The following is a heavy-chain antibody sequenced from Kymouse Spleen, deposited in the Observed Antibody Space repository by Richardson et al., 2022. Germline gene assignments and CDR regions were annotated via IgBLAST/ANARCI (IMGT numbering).Heavy chain of an antibody. CDR1: GFTFSSYA. CDR2: ISSNGGST. CDR3: ARESPSGSYFDY. J-gene: IGHJ4*02. D-gene: IGHD1-26*01. V-gene: IGHV3-64*02. Sequence: EVQLVESGEGLVQPGGSLRLSCAASGFTFSSYAMHWVRQAPGKGLEYVSAISSNGGSTYYADSVKGRFTISRDNSKNTLYLQMGSLRAEDMAVYYCARESPSGSYFDYWGQGTLVTVSS.